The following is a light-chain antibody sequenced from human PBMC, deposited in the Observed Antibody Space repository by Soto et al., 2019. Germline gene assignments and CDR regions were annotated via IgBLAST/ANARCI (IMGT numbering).Light chain of an antibody. CDR3: QQYGSSLSIT. J-gene: IGKJ5*01. V-gene: IGKV3-20*01. CDR2: GAS. Sequence: EIVLTQSPGTLSFSPGERSNLSCRAIQSVSSSYLAWYQQKPGQAPRLLIYGASSRATGIPDRFSGSGSGTDFTLTISRLEPEDFAVYYCQQYGSSLSITFGQGTRLDIK. CDR1: QSVSSSY.